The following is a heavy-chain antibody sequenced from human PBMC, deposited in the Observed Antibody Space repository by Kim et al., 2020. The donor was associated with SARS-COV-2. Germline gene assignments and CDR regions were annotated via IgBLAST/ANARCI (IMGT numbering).Heavy chain of an antibody. CDR2: IKSKTDGGTT. J-gene: IGHJ4*02. V-gene: IGHV3-15*01. Sequence: GGSLRLSCAASGFTFSNAWMSWVRQAPGKGLEWVGRIKSKTDGGTTDYAAPVKGRFTISRDDSKNTLYLQMNSLKTEDTAVYYCTTDYDCDILTGYCTYYFDYWGQGTLVTVSS. CDR1: GFTFSNAW. CDR3: TTDYDCDILTGYCTYYFDY. D-gene: IGHD3-9*01.